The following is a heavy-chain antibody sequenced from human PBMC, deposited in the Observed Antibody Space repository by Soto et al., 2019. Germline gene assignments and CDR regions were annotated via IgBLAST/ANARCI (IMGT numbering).Heavy chain of an antibody. V-gene: IGHV5-51*01. CDR1: GYKFGSAW. D-gene: IGHD2-21*01. CDR3: ARQLRNICAS. CDR2: IKPGTCDI. J-gene: IGHJ5*02. Sequence: GESLKISCKGVGYKFGSAWIGWVRQMPGKGLEWMGIIKPGTCDIIYSPSCRGHVTISADEAASTACLQWRRLKAADTAMYYSARQLRNICASWGKGTLVTVSS.